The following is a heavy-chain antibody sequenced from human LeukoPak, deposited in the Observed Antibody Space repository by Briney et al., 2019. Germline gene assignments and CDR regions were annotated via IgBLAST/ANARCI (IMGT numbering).Heavy chain of an antibody. CDR2: IKEDGSVK. D-gene: IGHD1/OR15-1a*01. J-gene: IGHJ4*02. CDR1: GFTFSVSW. CDR3: ASDRGWNTFDY. Sequence: PGGSLRLSCAASGFTFSVSWMSWVRQAPGKGLEWVANIKEDGSVKNYVDSVKGRLTISRDNAKKSLFLQMNSLRAEDTAVYYCASDRGWNTFDYWGQGTLVTVSS. V-gene: IGHV3-7*01.